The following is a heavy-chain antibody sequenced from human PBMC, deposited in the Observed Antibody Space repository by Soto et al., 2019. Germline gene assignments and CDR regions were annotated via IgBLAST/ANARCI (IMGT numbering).Heavy chain of an antibody. D-gene: IGHD2-15*01. V-gene: IGHV4-30-4*01. J-gene: IGHJ3*02. CDR2: INYSGST. Sequence: QVQLQESGPGLVKPSQTLSLTCTVSGGSVSSGDDYWCWIRQPPGKGLEWIGYINYSGSTYYNPSLRSRATLSIDTSKNQFSLKVSSVTAADTAVYYCARGRTLLHSHDAFDIWGQGTMVTVSS. CDR3: ARGRTLLHSHDAFDI. CDR1: GGSVSSGDDY.